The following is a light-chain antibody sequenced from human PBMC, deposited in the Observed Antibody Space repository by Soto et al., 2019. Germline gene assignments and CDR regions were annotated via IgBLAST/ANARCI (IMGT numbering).Light chain of an antibody. Sequence: VMKHSPATVSVYQGETASLSGRASQSAGNFLAWYQQKPGQAPRLLIYDASNRATGIPARFSGSGSGTEFTLTISSLQPDDFATYYCQQYNQYSGLTFGGGGMVDIK. J-gene: IGKJ4*01. V-gene: IGKV3D-15*01. CDR1: QSAGNF. CDR3: QQYNQYSGLT. CDR2: DAS.